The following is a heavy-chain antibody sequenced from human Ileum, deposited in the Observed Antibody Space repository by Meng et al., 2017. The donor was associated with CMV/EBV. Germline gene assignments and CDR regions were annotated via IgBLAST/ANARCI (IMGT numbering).Heavy chain of an antibody. Sequence: AVYGGSFSGYYWNWIRQPPGKGLEWIGEINHSGSTNYNPSLKSRVTISVDTSKNQFSLKLTSVTAADTAVYYCTYCSSTSCSTSKLDSWGQGTLVTVSS. CDR3: TYCSSTSCSTSKLDS. J-gene: IGHJ5*01. D-gene: IGHD2-2*02. CDR2: INHSGST. V-gene: IGHV4-34*01. CDR1: GGSFSGYY.